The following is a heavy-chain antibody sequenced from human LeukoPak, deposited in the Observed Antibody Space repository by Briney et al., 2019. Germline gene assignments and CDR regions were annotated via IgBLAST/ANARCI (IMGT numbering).Heavy chain of an antibody. V-gene: IGHV3-49*03. D-gene: IGHD4-17*01. CDR2: IRSKAYGGTT. CDR3: TRDRATVSLRAGYYYYMDV. J-gene: IGHJ6*03. Sequence: GGSLRLSCAASGFTFGDYAMSWFRQAPGKGLEWVGFIRSKAYGGTTEYAASVKGRFTISRDDSKSIAYLQMNSLKTEDTAVYYCTRDRATVSLRAGYYYYMDVWGKGTTVTVSS. CDR1: GFTFGDYA.